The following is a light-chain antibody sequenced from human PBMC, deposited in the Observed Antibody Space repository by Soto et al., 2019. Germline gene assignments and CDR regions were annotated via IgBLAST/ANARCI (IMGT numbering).Light chain of an antibody. Sequence: EIVLTQSPGTLSLSPGERTTFSCRASQRVGRNYLAWYQQKPSQAPRLLIYGASSRATGIPDRFSGSGSGTDFTLTISRLEPEDFAVYYCQEYDNSPLTFGQGTKVEIK. CDR2: GAS. CDR1: QRVGRNY. J-gene: IGKJ1*01. V-gene: IGKV3-20*01. CDR3: QEYDNSPLT.